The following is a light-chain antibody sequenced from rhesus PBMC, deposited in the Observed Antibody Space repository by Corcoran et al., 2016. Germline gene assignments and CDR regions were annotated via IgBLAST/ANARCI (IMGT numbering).Light chain of an antibody. CDR2: EAS. CDR3: QHYYSTPWT. J-gene: IGKJ1*01. V-gene: IGKV1-25*01. Sequence: DIQMTQSPSSLSASVGDRVTITCRASQGITNDLAWYQQKPGETPKLLIYEASSLQSGLPFRFSGSGSGTDCTLTISSLQSEDFATYYCQHYYSTPWTFGQGTKVEIK. CDR1: QGITND.